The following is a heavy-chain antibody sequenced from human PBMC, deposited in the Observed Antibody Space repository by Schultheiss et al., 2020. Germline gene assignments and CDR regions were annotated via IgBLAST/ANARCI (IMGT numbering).Heavy chain of an antibody. V-gene: IGHV3-7*03. D-gene: IGHD1-1*01. CDR3: AKDAGWNHFDS. J-gene: IGHJ4*02. Sequence: GGSLRLSCAASGFIFRDSWMSWVRQAPGKRLQWVGNINQDGSQKNSVDSVRGRFTISRDNARNLLYLQMNSLTAEDTALYYCAKDAGWNHFDSWGQGTLVTVSS. CDR2: INQDGSQK. CDR1: GFIFRDSW.